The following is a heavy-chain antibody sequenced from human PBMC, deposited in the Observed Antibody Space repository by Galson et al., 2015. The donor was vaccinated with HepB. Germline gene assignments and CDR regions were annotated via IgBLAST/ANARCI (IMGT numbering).Heavy chain of an antibody. D-gene: IGHD4-17*01. V-gene: IGHV1-18*04. Sequence: SVKVSCKASGYTFTSYGISWVRQAPGQGLEWMGWISAYNGNTNYAQKLQGRVTMTTDTSTSTAYMELRSLRSDDTAVYYCARGRGDYGDYYYYYYGMDVWGQGTTVTVSS. J-gene: IGHJ6*02. CDR2: ISAYNGNT. CDR3: ARGRGDYGDYYYYYYGMDV. CDR1: GYTFTSYG.